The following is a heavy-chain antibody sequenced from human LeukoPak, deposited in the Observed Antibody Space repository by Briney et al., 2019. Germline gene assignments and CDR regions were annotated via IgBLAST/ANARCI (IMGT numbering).Heavy chain of an antibody. V-gene: IGHV4-38-2*02. CDR2: IFHTGDV. CDR3: ARVVASTSIDS. CDR1: GYSINSGYF. D-gene: IGHD2-15*01. Sequence: SETLSLTCTVSGYSINSGYFWGWVRQPPGKGPEWIGSIFHTGDVYYNPSLRSRVTLSIDTSRNQVSLKVTSVTAADTALYYCARVVASTSIDSWGQGILVTVSS. J-gene: IGHJ4*02.